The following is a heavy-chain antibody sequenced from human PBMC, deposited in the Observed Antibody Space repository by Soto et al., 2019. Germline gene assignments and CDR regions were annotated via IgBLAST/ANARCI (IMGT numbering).Heavy chain of an antibody. CDR1: GGSISSGDYY. D-gene: IGHD3-22*01. CDR3: ARDPDDSSGYYYFDY. J-gene: IGHJ4*02. V-gene: IGHV4-30-4*01. CDR2: IYYSGST. Sequence: SETLSLTCTVSGGSISSGDYYWSWIRQPPGKGLEWIGYIYYSGSTYYNPSLKSRVTISVDTSKNQFSLKLSSVTAADTAVYYCARDPDDSSGYYYFDYWGQGTLVTVSS.